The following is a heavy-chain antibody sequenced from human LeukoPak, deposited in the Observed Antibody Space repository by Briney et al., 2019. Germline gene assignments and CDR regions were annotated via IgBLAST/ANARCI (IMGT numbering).Heavy chain of an antibody. J-gene: IGHJ4*02. D-gene: IGHD4-23*01. CDR3: ARVAGVTRYFDS. CDR2: IKQDGREK. V-gene: IGHV3-7*01. Sequence: GGSLTLSCAASGFTFTCCWMRWVRQTPGKGLEWVASIKQDGREKAYADFARDRYTIYGDNAKHTLYLQVNSLRAEDTAVYYCARVAGVTRYFDSWGQGILVTVSS. CDR1: GFTFTCCW.